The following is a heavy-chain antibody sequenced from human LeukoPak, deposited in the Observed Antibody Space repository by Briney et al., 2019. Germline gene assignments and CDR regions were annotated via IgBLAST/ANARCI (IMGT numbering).Heavy chain of an antibody. CDR3: AREDENVDY. CDR1: VGSISGGSYY. D-gene: IGHD5-24*01. CDR2: IYTSGST. V-gene: IGHV4-61*02. Sequence: NPSQTLSLTCTVSVGSISGGSYYWSWIRQPAGKGLEWIGRIYTSGSTNCNPSLRRRVTISVDTSKNQFSLKLSSVTAADTAVYYCAREDENVDYWGQGTLVTVSS. J-gene: IGHJ4*02.